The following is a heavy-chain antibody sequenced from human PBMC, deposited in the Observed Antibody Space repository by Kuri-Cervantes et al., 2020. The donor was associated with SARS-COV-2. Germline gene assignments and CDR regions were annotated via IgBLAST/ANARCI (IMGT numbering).Heavy chain of an antibody. D-gene: IGHD2-15*01. V-gene: IGHV3-48*03. Sequence: GESLKISCAASGFTFNTYEMNWVRQAPGKGLQWVSLISTSGSTIYYADSAKGRFTISRDNAKNSLYLQMNSLRAEDTAVYYCARERCSGGSCYPRGGMDVWGQGTTVTVSS. CDR2: ISTSGSTI. J-gene: IGHJ6*02. CDR3: ARERCSGGSCYPRGGMDV. CDR1: GFTFNTYE.